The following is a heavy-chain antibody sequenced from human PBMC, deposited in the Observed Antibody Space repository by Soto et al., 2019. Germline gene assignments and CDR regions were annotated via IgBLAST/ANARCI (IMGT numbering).Heavy chain of an antibody. V-gene: IGHV1-3*05. CDR2: INAGNGNT. CDR3: ARGFPLWFYR. CDR1: GYTFTNYA. D-gene: IGHD3-16*02. Sequence: QVQLVQSGAEEKKPGASVKVSCKASGYTFTNYAMHWVRQAPGQRLEWMGWINAGNGNTKYSQKFQGRVTITRDTSASTAYIALSSLRSEDTAVYYCARGFPLWFYRWGQGTLVTVSS. J-gene: IGHJ5*02.